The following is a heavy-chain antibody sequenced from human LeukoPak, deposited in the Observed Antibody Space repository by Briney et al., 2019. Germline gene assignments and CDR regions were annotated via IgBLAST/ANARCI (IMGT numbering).Heavy chain of an antibody. J-gene: IGHJ5*02. Sequence: PSETLSLTCTVSGGSISSSSYYWGWIRQPPGKGLEWIGSIYYSGSTYYNPSLKSRVTISVDTFKSQFSLKLSSVTAADTAVYYCASPIAARPPWGQGTLVTVSS. CDR2: IYYSGST. CDR1: GGSISSSSYY. CDR3: ASPIAARPP. D-gene: IGHD6-6*01. V-gene: IGHV4-39*01.